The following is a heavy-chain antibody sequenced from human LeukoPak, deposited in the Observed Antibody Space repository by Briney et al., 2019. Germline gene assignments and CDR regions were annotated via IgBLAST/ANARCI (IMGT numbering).Heavy chain of an antibody. CDR2: IKKDGSEK. J-gene: IGHJ4*01. V-gene: IGHV3-7*01. Sequence: PGGSLRLSCAASGFTFSSYWMSWVRQAPGKGLEWVANIKKDGSEKYYVDSVKGRFTISRDNAKTSLYLQMNSLRAEDSATYYCVREGFYFFDFWGQGTLVTVSS. CDR1: GFTFSSYW. CDR3: VREGFYFFDF.